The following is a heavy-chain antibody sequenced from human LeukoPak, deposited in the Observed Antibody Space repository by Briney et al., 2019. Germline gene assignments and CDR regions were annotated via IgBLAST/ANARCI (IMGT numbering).Heavy chain of an antibody. J-gene: IGHJ4*02. D-gene: IGHD3-9*01. CDR1: GFTFSPYA. V-gene: IGHV3-23*01. CDR2: ISGSGGST. CDR3: AKEPFRNFDWLLYNYFDY. Sequence: GGSLRLSCAASGFTFSPYAMSWARQAPGKGLEWVSAISGSGGSTYYADSVKGRFTISRDISKNTLYLQMNSLRAEDTAVYYCAKEPFRNFDWLLYNYFDYWGQGTLVTVSS.